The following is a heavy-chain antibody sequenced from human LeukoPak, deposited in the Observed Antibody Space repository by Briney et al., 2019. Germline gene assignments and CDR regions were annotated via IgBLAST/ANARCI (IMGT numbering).Heavy chain of an antibody. CDR3: ARDAGTYSSGCLDY. J-gene: IGHJ4*02. V-gene: IGHV4-59*01. CDR1: GGSITNYY. Sequence: PSETLSLTCTVSGGSITNYYWTWIRQPPGKGLEWIGYIYYSGRTSYNPSLKSRVTISVDKSKNRFSLKLNSVTAADTAVYYCARDAGTYSSGCLDYWGQGTLVSVSS. CDR2: IYYSGRT. D-gene: IGHD6-25*01.